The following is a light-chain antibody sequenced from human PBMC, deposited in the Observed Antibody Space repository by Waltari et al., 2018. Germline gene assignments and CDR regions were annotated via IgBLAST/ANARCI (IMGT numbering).Light chain of an antibody. J-gene: IGKJ2*01. CDR1: QGISNY. CDR2: GAS. CDR3: QQYYSYPYT. V-gene: IGKV1-8*01. Sequence: WRVSQGISNYLALYQQQPGTAPKLRISGASTWQSGVPSRFSGSGYGTDFTLTISCLQSEEFATYYCQQYYSYPYTFGQGTKLEI.